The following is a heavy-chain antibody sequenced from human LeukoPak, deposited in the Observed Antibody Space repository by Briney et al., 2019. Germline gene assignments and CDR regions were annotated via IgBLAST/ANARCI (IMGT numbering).Heavy chain of an antibody. CDR1: GGSISSSTYY. CDR2: IYYSGST. D-gene: IGHD5-18*01. CDR3: ARELMDTDTYLYGMDV. J-gene: IGHJ6*02. Sequence: SETLSLTCTVSGGSISSSTYYWGWIRQPPGKGLEWIGSIYYSGSTYYNPSLKSRVTISVDMFKNQFSLNLTPVTAADTAVYYCARELMDTDTYLYGMDVWGQGTTVTVSS. V-gene: IGHV4-39*07.